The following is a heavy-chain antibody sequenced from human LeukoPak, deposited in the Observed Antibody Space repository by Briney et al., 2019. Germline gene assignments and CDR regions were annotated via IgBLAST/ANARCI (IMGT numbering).Heavy chain of an antibody. V-gene: IGHV3-11*04. J-gene: IGHJ4*02. D-gene: IGHD6-19*01. CDR1: GFTFSDYY. Sequence: PGGSLRLSCVASGFTFSDYYMSWIRQAPGKGLEWVSYISSSGSNIYYADSVKGRFTVSRDNAKNSLYLQMNSLRGEDTAVYYCARRAWQLLVTTQKYYFDYWGQGTLVTVSS. CDR3: ARRAWQLLVTTQKYYFDY. CDR2: ISSSGSNI.